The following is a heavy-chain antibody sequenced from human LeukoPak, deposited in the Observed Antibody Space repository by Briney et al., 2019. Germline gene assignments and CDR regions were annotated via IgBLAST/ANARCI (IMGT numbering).Heavy chain of an antibody. CDR3: ATFLPFPYCGGDCSSDY. CDR1: GFTITGSW. V-gene: IGHV3-7*01. D-gene: IGHD2-21*02. CDR2: IKEDGSEK. J-gene: IGHJ4*02. Sequence: GGSLRLSCVVSGFTITGSWMSWVRQAPGKGVEWVANIKEDGSEKNYVDSVKGRFTISRDNAKNSLYLQMNSLRVEDTAVYYCATFLPFPYCGGDCSSDYWGQGSLVTVSS.